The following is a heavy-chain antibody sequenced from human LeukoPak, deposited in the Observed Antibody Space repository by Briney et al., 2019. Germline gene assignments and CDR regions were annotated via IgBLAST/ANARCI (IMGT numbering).Heavy chain of an antibody. CDR2: INPNSGGT. V-gene: IGHV1-2*02. CDR3: ARDNDSGWYFDY. J-gene: IGHJ4*02. CDR1: GYTFTGYY. Sequence: GASVKVSCKASGYTFTGYYMHWVRQAPGQGLEWMGWINPNSGGTNYAQKFQGRVTMTRDTSTSTAYMELSRLRSDDTAVYYCARDNDSGWYFDYWGQGTLVTVSS. D-gene: IGHD6-19*01.